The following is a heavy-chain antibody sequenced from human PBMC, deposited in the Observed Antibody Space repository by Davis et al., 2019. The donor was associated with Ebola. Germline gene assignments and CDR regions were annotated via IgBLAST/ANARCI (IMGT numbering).Heavy chain of an antibody. D-gene: IGHD2-15*01. J-gene: IGHJ6*02. CDR1: GGSISSSSYY. V-gene: IGHV3-53*01. CDR2: IYSGGST. Sequence: ETLSLTCTVSGGSISSSSYYWGWIRQAPGKGLEWVSVIYSGGSTYYADSVKGRFTISRDNSKNTLYLQMNSLRAEDTAVYYCARFLLGRDYYYGMDVWGQGTTVTVSS. CDR3: ARFLLGRDYYYGMDV.